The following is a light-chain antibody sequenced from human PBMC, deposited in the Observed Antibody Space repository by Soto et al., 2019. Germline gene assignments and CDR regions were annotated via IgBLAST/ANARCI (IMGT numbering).Light chain of an antibody. CDR3: QTWATGIPV. J-gene: IGLJ3*02. CDR2: LNSDGSH. Sequence: QPVLTQSPSASASLGASVKLTCTLSSGHSNYAIAWHQLQPEKGPRYLMKLNSDGSHSKGDGIPDRFSGSSSGAERYLTISSLQSEDEADYYCQTWATGIPVFGGGTKLTVL. V-gene: IGLV4-69*01. CDR1: SGHSNYA.